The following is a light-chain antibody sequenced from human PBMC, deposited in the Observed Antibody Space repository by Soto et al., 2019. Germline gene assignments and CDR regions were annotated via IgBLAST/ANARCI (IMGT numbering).Light chain of an antibody. J-gene: IGKJ1*01. Sequence: DIVMTQSPLSLPVTPGEPASISCRSSQSLLHSNGYNYLDWYLQKPGQSPQSLIYLGSTRAFGVPDRFSGSGSGTDFTLKISRVEAEDVGVYYCMQALQTPRTFGQGTKVEI. V-gene: IGKV2-28*01. CDR3: MQALQTPRT. CDR1: QSLLHSNGYNY. CDR2: LGS.